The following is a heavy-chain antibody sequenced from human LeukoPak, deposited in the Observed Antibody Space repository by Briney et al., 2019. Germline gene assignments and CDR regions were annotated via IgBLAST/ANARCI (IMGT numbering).Heavy chain of an antibody. D-gene: IGHD3-10*01. J-gene: IGHJ4*02. Sequence: GGSLRLSCAASGFTFSNYAMHWVRQAPGKGLEWVAFISYDGSDIYYADSVKGRFTISRDNSKNTLYLQMNSLRAEDTAVYYCAKDEPGSYSPSDYWGQGTLVTVSS. CDR2: ISYDGSDI. CDR3: AKDEPGSYSPSDY. V-gene: IGHV3-30*18. CDR1: GFTFSNYA.